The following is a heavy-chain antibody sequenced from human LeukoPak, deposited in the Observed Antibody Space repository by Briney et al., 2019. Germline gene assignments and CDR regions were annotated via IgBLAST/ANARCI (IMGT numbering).Heavy chain of an antibody. Sequence: PSETLSLTCTVSGYSISSGYYWGWIRQPPGKGLEWIGSIYYSGSTYYNPSPKSRVTISVDTSKNQFSLKLSSVTAADTAVYYCARDPGYCTNGLCDYWGQGTLVTVSS. V-gene: IGHV4-38-2*02. CDR3: ARDPGYCTNGLCDY. D-gene: IGHD2-8*01. CDR2: IYYSGST. CDR1: GYSISSGYY. J-gene: IGHJ4*02.